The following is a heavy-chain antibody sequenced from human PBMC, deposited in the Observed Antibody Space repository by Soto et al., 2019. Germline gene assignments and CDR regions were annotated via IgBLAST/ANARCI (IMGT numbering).Heavy chain of an antibody. Sequence: QVPLVQSGAEVKKPGASVKVSCKASGYTFTSYGISWVRQAPGQGLEWMGWISAYNGNTNYAQKLQGRVTMTTDTSTSTAYMELRSLRSDDTAVYYCARDRMTPNYYGSGSYPGFDYWGQGTLVTVSS. CDR3: ARDRMTPNYYGSGSYPGFDY. V-gene: IGHV1-18*01. D-gene: IGHD3-10*01. CDR2: ISAYNGNT. CDR1: GYTFTSYG. J-gene: IGHJ4*02.